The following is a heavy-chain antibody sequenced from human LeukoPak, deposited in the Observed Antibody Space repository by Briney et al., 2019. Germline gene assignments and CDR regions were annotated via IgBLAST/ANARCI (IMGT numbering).Heavy chain of an antibody. Sequence: PSETLSLTCAVYGGSFSGYYWSWIRQPPGKGLEWIGEINHSGSTNYNPSLKSRVTISVDTSKNQFSLKLSSVTDADTAVYYCARNDYWGQRTLVTVSS. CDR1: GGSFSGYY. J-gene: IGHJ4*02. CDR2: INHSGST. V-gene: IGHV4-34*01. CDR3: ARNDY.